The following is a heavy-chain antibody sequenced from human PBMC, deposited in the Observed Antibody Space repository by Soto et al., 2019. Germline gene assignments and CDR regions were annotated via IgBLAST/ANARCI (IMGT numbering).Heavy chain of an antibody. V-gene: IGHV3-53*01. J-gene: IGHJ6*02. CDR3: AATTVTIRPYYYYSGMDV. Sequence: GGSLRLSCAASGFTVSSNYMSWVRQAPGKGLEWVSVIYSGGSTYYADSVKGRFTISRDNSKNTLYLQMNSLRAEDTAVYYCAATTVTIRPYYYYSGMDVWGQGTTVTVSS. D-gene: IGHD4-17*01. CDR2: IYSGGST. CDR1: GFTVSSNY.